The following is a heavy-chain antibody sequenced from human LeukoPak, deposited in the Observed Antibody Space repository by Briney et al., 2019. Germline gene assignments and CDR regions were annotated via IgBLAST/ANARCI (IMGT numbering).Heavy chain of an antibody. J-gene: IGHJ5*02. CDR2: IIPILGIA. D-gene: IGHD6-13*01. V-gene: IGHV1-69*02. CDR1: GGTFSSYT. CDR3: APQLNTGYSSSWQFDP. Sequence: SVKVSCKASGGTFSSYTISWVRQAPGQGLEWMGRIIPILGIANYAQEFQGRVMVTADKSTSTAYMELSSLRSEDTAVYYCAPQLNTGYSSSWQFDPWGQGTLVTVSS.